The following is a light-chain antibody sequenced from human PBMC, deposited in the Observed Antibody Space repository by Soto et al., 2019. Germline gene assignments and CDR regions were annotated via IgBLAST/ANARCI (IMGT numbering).Light chain of an antibody. CDR3: QQSYSTPPET. CDR1: QSISSY. J-gene: IGKJ1*01. V-gene: IGKV1-39*01. Sequence: DIQMTQSPSSLSASVGDRVTITCRASQSISSYLNWYQQKPGKAPKLLIYAASSLQSGVPSRFSGSGSGTDFTPTISSLQPEDFATYYCQQSYSTPPETFGQGTKVDIK. CDR2: AAS.